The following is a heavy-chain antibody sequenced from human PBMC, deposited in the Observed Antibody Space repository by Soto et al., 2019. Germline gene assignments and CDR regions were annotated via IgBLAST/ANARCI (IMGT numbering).Heavy chain of an antibody. CDR1: GYTFTSYA. D-gene: IGHD6-19*01. V-gene: IGHV1-3*01. CDR3: ASVLSGRYWLDY. CDR2: INAGNGNT. J-gene: IGHJ4*02. Sequence: VASVKVSCKASGYTFTSYAMHWVRQAPGQRLEWMGWINAGNGNTKYSQKFQGRVTITRDTSASTAYMELSSLRSEDTAVYYCASVLSGRYWLDYWGPGTLVNVSS.